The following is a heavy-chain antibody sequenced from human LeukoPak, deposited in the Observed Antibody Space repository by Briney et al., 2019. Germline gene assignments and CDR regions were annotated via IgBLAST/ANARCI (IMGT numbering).Heavy chain of an antibody. CDR1: GFTFSSTS. CDR3: ARGATTWGGIDY. J-gene: IGHJ4*02. D-gene: IGHD5-12*01. CDR2: ISTSGSTR. Sequence: GGSLRLSCAASGFTFSSTSMNWVRQAPGKGLEWVSYISTSGSTRYYAGSVKGRFTISRDNAKNSLYLQMNSLRAEDTAVYYCARGATTWGGIDYWGQGTLVTVSS. V-gene: IGHV3-48*01.